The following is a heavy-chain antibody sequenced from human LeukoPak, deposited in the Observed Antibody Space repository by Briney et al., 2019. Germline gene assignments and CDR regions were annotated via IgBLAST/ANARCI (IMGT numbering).Heavy chain of an antibody. CDR3: TRQRSTSTDYYGMDV. CDR1: GDTVSSNTAA. Sequence: KPSQTLSLTCAISGDTVSSNTAAWNWIRQSPSRGLEWLGRTYYRSKWNNDYAVSVQNRITINPDTSKNQFSLQLKSATPEDTAVYYCTRQRSTSTDYYGMDVWGQGTTVTVSS. CDR2: TYYRSKWNN. J-gene: IGHJ6*02. V-gene: IGHV6-1*01. D-gene: IGHD6-6*01.